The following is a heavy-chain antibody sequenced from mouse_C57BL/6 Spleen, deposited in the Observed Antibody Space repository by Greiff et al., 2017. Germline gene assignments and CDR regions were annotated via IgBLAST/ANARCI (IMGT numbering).Heavy chain of an antibody. D-gene: IGHD1-1*02. J-gene: IGHJ1*03. Sequence: EVQGVESGGGLVQPGGSLSLSCAASGFTFTDYYMRWVRQPPGKALEWLGFIRNKANGYTTEYSASVQGRFTISRDNSQSILYLQMNALRAEDSATDYCARYYVNWYFDVWGTGTTVTVSA. V-gene: IGHV7-3*01. CDR1: GFTFTDYY. CDR3: ARYYVNWYFDV. CDR2: IRNKANGYTT.